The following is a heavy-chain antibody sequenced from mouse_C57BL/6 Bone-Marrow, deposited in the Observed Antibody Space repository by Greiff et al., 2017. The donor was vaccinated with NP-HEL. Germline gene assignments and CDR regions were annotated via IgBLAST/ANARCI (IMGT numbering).Heavy chain of an antibody. CDR1: GYTFTSYW. D-gene: IGHD1-1*01. J-gene: IGHJ2*01. CDR2: INPSNGGT. V-gene: IGHV1-53*01. CDR3: ARWGQPVTTVEASHVFDY. Sequence: QVQLQQPGTELVKPGASVKLSCKASGYTFTSYWMHWVKQRPGQGLEWIGNINPSNGGTNYNEKFKSKATLTVDKSSSTAYMQLSSLTSEDSAVYYCARWGQPVTTVEASHVFDYWGQGTTLTVSS.